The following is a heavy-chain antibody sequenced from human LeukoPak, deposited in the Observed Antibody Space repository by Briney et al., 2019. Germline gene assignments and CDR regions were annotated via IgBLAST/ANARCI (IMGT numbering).Heavy chain of an antibody. CDR2: IYPGDSDI. CDR1: GYSFTNYW. D-gene: IGHD3-22*01. J-gene: IGHJ3*02. Sequence: GASLKISCKGSGYSFTNYWIAWVRQMPGKGLEWMGIIYPGDSDIRYSPSFQGQVTISADKSISSAYLQWSSLKASDTAMYYCARATHYYDSSGSRKSDAFDIWGQGTMVTVSS. V-gene: IGHV5-51*01. CDR3: ARATHYYDSSGSRKSDAFDI.